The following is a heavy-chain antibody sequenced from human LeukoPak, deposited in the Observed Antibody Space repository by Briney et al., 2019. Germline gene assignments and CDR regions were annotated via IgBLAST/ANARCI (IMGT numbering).Heavy chain of an antibody. CDR2: IYYSGST. CDR3: ARTTSEGLVDY. D-gene: IGHD1-14*01. Sequence: SETLSLTCTVSGGSISSSSYYWGWIRQPPGKGLEWIGYIYYSGSTNYNPSLKSRVTISVDTSKNQFSLKLSSVTAADTAVYYCARTTSEGLVDYWGQGTLVTVSS. J-gene: IGHJ4*02. CDR1: GGSISSSSYY. V-gene: IGHV4-61*05.